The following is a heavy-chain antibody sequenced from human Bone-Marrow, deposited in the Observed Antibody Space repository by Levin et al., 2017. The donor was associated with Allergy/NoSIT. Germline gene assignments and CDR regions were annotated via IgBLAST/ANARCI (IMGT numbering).Heavy chain of an antibody. D-gene: IGHD2-21*02. J-gene: IGHJ2*01. CDR1: GFTFSTYS. Sequence: PGGSLRLSCAASGFTFSTYSMNWVRQAPGKGLEWVSSMSSNTNFRNYADSVKGRFTISRDNAKNSLSLQMNSLRPEDTAVYYCARLFCGCNCLYWYFDLLGRGTMVTVSS. CDR2: MSSNTNFR. CDR3: ARLFCGCNCLYWYFDL. V-gene: IGHV3-21*01.